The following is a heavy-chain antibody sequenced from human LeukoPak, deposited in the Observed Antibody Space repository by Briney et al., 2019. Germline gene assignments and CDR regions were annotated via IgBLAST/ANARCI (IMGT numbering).Heavy chain of an antibody. CDR3: ASLRVAGYKPLDY. D-gene: IGHD5-24*01. J-gene: IGHJ4*02. CDR2: IYYSGST. Sequence: SETLSLTCTVSGGSISSYYWSWSWQRPGKGLEWIGYIYYSGSTNYNPSLKSRVTISVDTSKNQFSLKLSSGTAADTAVYYCASLRVAGYKPLDYWGQGTLVTVSS. CDR1: GGSISSYY. V-gene: IGHV4-59*01.